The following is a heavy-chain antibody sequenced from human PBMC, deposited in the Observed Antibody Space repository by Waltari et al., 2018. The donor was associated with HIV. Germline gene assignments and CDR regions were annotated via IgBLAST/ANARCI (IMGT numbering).Heavy chain of an antibody. V-gene: IGHV3-72*01. CDR3: AREIYYDSSGCGAFDI. CDR1: GFTFSDHY. CDR2: TRNKANSYTT. D-gene: IGHD3-22*01. Sequence: EVQLVESGGGLVQPGGSLRLSCAASGFTFSDHYMDWVRQAPGKGLEWVGRTRNKANSYTTEYAASVKGRFTISRDDSKNSLYLQMNSLKTEDTAVYYCAREIYYDSSGCGAFDIWGQGTMVTVSS. J-gene: IGHJ3*02.